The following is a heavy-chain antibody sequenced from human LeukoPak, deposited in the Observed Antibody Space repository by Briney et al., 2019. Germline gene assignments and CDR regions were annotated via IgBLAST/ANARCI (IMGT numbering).Heavy chain of an antibody. CDR1: GGSISSYY. Sequence: PSETLSLTCTVSGGSISSYYWSWIRQPPGKGLEWIGYIYYSGSTNYNPSLKSRVTISVDTSENQFSLKLSSVTAADTAVYYCARVNYGSATKEDYWGQGTLVTVSS. V-gene: IGHV4-59*12. CDR2: IYYSGST. J-gene: IGHJ4*02. D-gene: IGHD3-10*01. CDR3: ARVNYGSATKEDY.